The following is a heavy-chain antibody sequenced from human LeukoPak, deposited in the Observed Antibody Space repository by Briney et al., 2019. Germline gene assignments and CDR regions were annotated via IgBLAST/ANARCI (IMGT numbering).Heavy chain of an antibody. CDR2: ISGSGGST. CDR1: GFTFSSYA. CDR3: AKEDEYYYGSGMFDY. Sequence: GGSLRLSCAASGFTFSSYAMSWVRQAPGKGLEWVSAISGSGGSTYYADSVRGRFTISRDKPKNTLYLQMNSLRAEDTAVYYCAKEDEYYYGSGMFDYWGQGTLATVSS. V-gene: IGHV3-23*01. J-gene: IGHJ4*02. D-gene: IGHD3-10*01.